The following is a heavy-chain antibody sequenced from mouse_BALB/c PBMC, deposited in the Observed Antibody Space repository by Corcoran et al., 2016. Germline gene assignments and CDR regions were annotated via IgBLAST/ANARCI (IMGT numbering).Heavy chain of an antibody. D-gene: IGHD2-10*02. CDR3: ASGEYGNYGAMDY. CDR2: INTYTGEP. CDR1: GYTFTNYG. V-gene: IGHV9-3-1*01. J-gene: IGHJ4*01. Sequence: QIQLVQSGPELKKPGETVKISCKASGYTFTNYGMNWVKQAPGKGLKWMGWINTYTGEPTYADDFKGRFAFSLETSASTAYLQINNLKNEDTATYFCASGEYGNYGAMDYWGQGTSDPVSS.